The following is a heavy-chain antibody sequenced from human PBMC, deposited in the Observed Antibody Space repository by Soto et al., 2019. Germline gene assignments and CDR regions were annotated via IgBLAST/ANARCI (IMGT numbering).Heavy chain of an antibody. J-gene: IGHJ4*02. Sequence: GGSLRLACEASGFTFSAYWMHWVRQAPGKGLEWVSRINSDGSGTTYADSVQGRFTISRDNAKNTVFLQMTSLRAEDTAIYYCARVNTLTSAWPFDYWGQGALVTVSS. CDR2: INSDGSGT. CDR1: GFTFSAYW. CDR3: ARVNTLTSAWPFDY. V-gene: IGHV3-74*01. D-gene: IGHD6-19*01.